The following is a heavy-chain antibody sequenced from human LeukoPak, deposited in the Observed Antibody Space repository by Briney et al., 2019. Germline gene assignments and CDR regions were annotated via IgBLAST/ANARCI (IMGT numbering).Heavy chain of an antibody. V-gene: IGHV4-59*01. Sequence: SETLSLTCTVSGASINNKYWSWIRTPPGKGLEWIGYIYYSGRTNYNPSLKSRVTMSVDTSMNQFSLKVSSLTAAGTAVYNCARYSRNDDYILDYWGQGILVTVSS. J-gene: IGHJ4*02. D-gene: IGHD4-17*01. CDR2: IYYSGRT. CDR1: GASINNKY. CDR3: ARYSRNDDYILDY.